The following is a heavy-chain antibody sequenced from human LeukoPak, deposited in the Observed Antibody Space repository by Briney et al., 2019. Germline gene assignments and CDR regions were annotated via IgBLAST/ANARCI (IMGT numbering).Heavy chain of an antibody. J-gene: IGHJ4*02. CDR1: GFTFRSYA. D-gene: IGHD5-18*01. CDR2: ISGSGGRT. CDR3: AKDDGYSYGLEKDY. Sequence: GGSLRLSCAASGFTFRSYAMSWVRQAPGKGLEWVAAISGSGGRTYYADSVKGRFTISRDNSKNTLYMQMNSLRAEDTAVYYCAKDDGYSYGLEKDYWGQGTLVTVSS. V-gene: IGHV3-23*01.